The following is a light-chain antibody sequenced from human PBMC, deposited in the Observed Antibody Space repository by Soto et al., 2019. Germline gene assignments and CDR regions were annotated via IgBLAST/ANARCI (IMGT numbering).Light chain of an antibody. CDR1: QSVLYSSNNKNY. CDR2: WAS. V-gene: IGKV4-1*01. CDR3: QQYYSTPRT. Sequence: DIVMTQSPDSLAASLGERATINCKSSQSVLYSSNNKNYLAWYQQKPGQPPKLLIYWASTRESGVPDRFSGSGSWTDFTLTISSLQAEDVAVYYCQQYYSTPRTFGQGTKVEIK. J-gene: IGKJ1*01.